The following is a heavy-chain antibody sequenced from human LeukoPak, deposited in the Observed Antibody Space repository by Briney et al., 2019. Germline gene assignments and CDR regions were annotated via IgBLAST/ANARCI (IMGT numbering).Heavy chain of an antibody. J-gene: IGHJ2*01. D-gene: IGHD3-10*01. CDR2: IKQDGSEK. CDR1: GFTFSSDW. Sequence: GGSLRLSCAASGFTFSSDWMSWVRQAPGKGLEWVANIKQDGSEKYYVDSVKGRFTISRDNAKNSLYLQMNSLRAEDTAVYYCARDSRGYYYGSGIFWYFDLWGHGTLVTVSS. V-gene: IGHV3-7*01. CDR3: ARDSRGYYYGSGIFWYFDL.